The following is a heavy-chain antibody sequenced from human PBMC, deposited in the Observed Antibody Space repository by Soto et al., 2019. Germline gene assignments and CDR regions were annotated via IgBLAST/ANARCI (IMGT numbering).Heavy chain of an antibody. CDR2: INHSGST. V-gene: IGHV4-34*01. CDR1: GGSFSGYY. Sequence: SETLSLTCAVYGGSFSGYYWSWIRQPPEKGLEWIGEINHSGSTNYNPSLKSRVTISVDTSKNQFSLKLSSVTAADTAVYYCARDELGEPIGGWFDPWGQGTLVTVSS. J-gene: IGHJ5*02. D-gene: IGHD3-10*01. CDR3: ARDELGEPIGGWFDP.